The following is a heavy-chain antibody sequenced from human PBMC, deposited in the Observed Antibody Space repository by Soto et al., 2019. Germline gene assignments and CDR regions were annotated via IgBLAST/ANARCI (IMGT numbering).Heavy chain of an antibody. CDR3: ARDQPLGCSGGSCNYYYGMDV. J-gene: IGHJ6*02. D-gene: IGHD2-15*01. Sequence: SVKVSCKVSGGTFSTYAISWVRQAPGQGLECMGVIIPIFGTVKYAQKFQDRVTITADESTSTAYMELSSLRSEDTALYYCARDQPLGCSGGSCNYYYGMDVWGQGTTVTVSS. CDR2: IIPIFGTV. CDR1: GGTFSTYA. V-gene: IGHV1-69*13.